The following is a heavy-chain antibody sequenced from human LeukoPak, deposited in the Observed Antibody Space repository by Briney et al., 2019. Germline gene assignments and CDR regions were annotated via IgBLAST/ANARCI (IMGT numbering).Heavy chain of an antibody. CDR3: ATERPGSRTLDS. CDR2: VYSVGAT. CDR1: GFTFSSYE. D-gene: IGHD1-14*01. Sequence: PGGSLRLSCAASGFTFSSYEMNWVRLAPGKGLEWVSIVYSVGATYYEDSVKGRFTVSRDDSKNIVFLQMNNLRSEDTAVYFCATERPGSRTLDSWGQGTPVTVSS. J-gene: IGHJ4*02. V-gene: IGHV3-66*01.